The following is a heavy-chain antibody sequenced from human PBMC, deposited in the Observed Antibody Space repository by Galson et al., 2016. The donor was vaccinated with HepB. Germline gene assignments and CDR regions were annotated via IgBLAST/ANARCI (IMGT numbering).Heavy chain of an antibody. CDR2: IYPGDSDT. CDR1: GYSFTTFW. D-gene: IGHD4/OR15-4a*01. Sequence: QSGAEVKKPGESLQISCKASGYSFTTFWIGWVRQLPGKGLEWMGIIYPGDSDTSSSPSLQGQVTISADKSISTAYLQWSSLKASDTAMYYCARRPTGQYGADIWGQGTMVTVSS. J-gene: IGHJ3*02. V-gene: IGHV5-51*01. CDR3: ARRPTGQYGADI.